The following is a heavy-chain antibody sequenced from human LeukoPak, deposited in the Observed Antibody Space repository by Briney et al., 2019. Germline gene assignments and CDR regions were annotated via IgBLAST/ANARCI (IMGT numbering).Heavy chain of an antibody. V-gene: IGHV4-39*07. J-gene: IGHJ6*02. Sequence: SETLSLTCTVSGGSISSSSYYWGWIRQPPGKGLEWIGSMYYSGSTYYNPSLKSRVTMSVDTSKNQFSLKLSSVTAADTAVYYCARDKGAVTRGGYYYGMDVWGQGTTVTVSS. D-gene: IGHD4-17*01. CDR2: MYYSGST. CDR1: GGSISSSSYY. CDR3: ARDKGAVTRGGYYYGMDV.